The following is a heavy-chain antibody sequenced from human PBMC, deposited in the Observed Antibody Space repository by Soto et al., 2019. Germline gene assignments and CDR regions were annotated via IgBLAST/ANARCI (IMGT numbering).Heavy chain of an antibody. Sequence: QVQLQGSGPGLVKPSETLSLTCTVSGGSITSYYWSWIRQPPGKGLEWIGYIHNSGSTSYNPSLQSRVTISADVSKNQFSLDLRSVTAADTAVYYCARRWAGTDYWGHGTLVTASS. CDR3: ARRWAGTDY. J-gene: IGHJ4*01. CDR2: IHNSGST. CDR1: GGSITSYY. D-gene: IGHD3-10*01. V-gene: IGHV4-59*01.